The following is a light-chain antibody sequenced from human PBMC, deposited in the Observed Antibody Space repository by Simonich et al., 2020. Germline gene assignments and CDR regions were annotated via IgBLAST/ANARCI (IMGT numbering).Light chain of an antibody. Sequence: QSVLTQPPSVSGAPGQRVTISCTGSSSNIGAGYDVHWYQLLPGTAPKLLIYCNSNRPAGVPDRCSGSKSGTSASLAITGLQAEDEADYYCQSYDSSLSGSVVFGGGTKLTVL. J-gene: IGLJ2*01. CDR2: CNS. V-gene: IGLV1-40*01. CDR1: SSNIGAGYD. CDR3: QSYDSSLSGSVV.